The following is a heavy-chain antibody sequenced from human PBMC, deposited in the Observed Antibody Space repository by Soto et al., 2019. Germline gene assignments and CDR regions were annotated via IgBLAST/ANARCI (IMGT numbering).Heavy chain of an antibody. CDR2: ISSDGNSK. Sequence: QVQLVESGGGVVQPGRSLRLSCEASGFTFSSLGMHWVRQAPGKGLEWVAIISSDGNSKYYADSVKGRFTISRDNSKNTLDLQLNSLRSEDTAVYYCAKEGGDSRDFPLDDWGQGTLVTVSS. D-gene: IGHD4-17*01. J-gene: IGHJ4*02. CDR3: AKEGGDSRDFPLDD. V-gene: IGHV3-30*18. CDR1: GFTFSSLG.